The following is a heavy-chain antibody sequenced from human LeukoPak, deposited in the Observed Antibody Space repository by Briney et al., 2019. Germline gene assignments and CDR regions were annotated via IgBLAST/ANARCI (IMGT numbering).Heavy chain of an antibody. CDR1: GYSFTNYW. CDR2: IYPGDSDT. Sequence: GESLKISCKGSGYSFTNYWIGWVRQMPGKGLEWMGIIYPGDSDTRYSPSFQGQVTISADKSISTAYLQWSSLKASDTAMYYCARPLDYYYYGVDVWGQGTSVTVSS. J-gene: IGHJ6*02. V-gene: IGHV5-51*01. CDR3: ARPLDYYYYGVDV.